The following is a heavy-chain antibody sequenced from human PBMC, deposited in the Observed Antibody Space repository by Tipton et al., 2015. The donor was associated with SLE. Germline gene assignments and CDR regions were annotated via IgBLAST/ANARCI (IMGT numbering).Heavy chain of an antibody. V-gene: IGHV4-59*02. Sequence: TLSLTCTVSGGSVSSHYWSWIRQPPGKGLEWIGYIYYSGSTNYNPSLESRVTLSVDTSKNHFSLNLNSVTAADTAVYWCARGITGDLWGRGTLVTVSS. CDR3: ARGITGDL. J-gene: IGHJ2*01. D-gene: IGHD3-10*01. CDR1: GGSVSSHY. CDR2: IYYSGST.